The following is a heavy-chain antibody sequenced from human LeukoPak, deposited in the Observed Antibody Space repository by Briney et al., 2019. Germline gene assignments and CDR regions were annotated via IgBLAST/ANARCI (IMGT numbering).Heavy chain of an antibody. J-gene: IGHJ4*02. D-gene: IGHD2/OR15-2a*01. CDR3: ASHGAFYLAY. V-gene: IGHV4-4*02. CDR1: GGSISSNNW. Sequence: SETLSLACTVSGGSISSNNWWSWVRRPPGKGLEWIGEIYHIGNTNYNPSLKSRVTISVDKSNNQFSLKLNSVTAADTAVYYCASHGAFYLAYWGQGTLVTVSS. CDR2: IYHIGNT.